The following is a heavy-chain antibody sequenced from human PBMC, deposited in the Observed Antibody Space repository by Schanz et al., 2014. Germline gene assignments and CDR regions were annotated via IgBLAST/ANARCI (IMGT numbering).Heavy chain of an antibody. CDR3: VSQTGSPNY. CDR1: TFTFSSDW. J-gene: IGHJ4*02. CDR2: IKKDGSEK. V-gene: IGHV3-7*02. D-gene: IGHD6-13*01. Sequence: EVQLAESGGGLVQPGGSLRLSCAASTFTFSSDWMSWVRQAPGKGLEWVANIKKDGSEKYYVDSVEGRFTISRDNAKRSLFLQMNSLRVEDTAVYFCVSQTGSPNYWGQGTLVTVSS.